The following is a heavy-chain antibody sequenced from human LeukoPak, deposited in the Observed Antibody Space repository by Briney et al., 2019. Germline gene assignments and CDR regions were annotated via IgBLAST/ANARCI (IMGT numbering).Heavy chain of an antibody. D-gene: IGHD3-16*02. CDR2: IYYSGST. Sequence: SETLSLTCTVSGGSISSYYWSWIRQPPGKGLEWIGYIYYSGSTNYNPSLKSRVTISVDTSKNQFSLRLSSVTAADTAVYYCARVTFGGVISPFFDYWGQGTLVTVSS. V-gene: IGHV4-59*01. CDR1: GGSISSYY. J-gene: IGHJ4*02. CDR3: ARVTFGGVISPFFDY.